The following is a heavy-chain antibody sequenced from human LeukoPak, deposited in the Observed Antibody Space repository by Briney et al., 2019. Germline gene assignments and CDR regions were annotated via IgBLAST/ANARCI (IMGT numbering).Heavy chain of an antibody. J-gene: IGHJ4*02. D-gene: IGHD4-17*01. Sequence: LETLSLTCTVPGGSINNYYWSWIRQPPGKGLEWIGYIYYRGSTNYNPSLKSRVTFSVDTSKNQFSLKLNSVTAADTAVYYCARGGDYGDLRYFDYWGQGTLVTVSS. CDR1: GGSINNYY. V-gene: IGHV4-59*01. CDR3: ARGGDYGDLRYFDY. CDR2: IYYRGST.